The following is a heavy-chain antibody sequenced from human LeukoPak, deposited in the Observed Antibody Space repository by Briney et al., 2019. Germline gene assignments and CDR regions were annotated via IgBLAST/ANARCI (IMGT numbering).Heavy chain of an antibody. Sequence: GGSLRLSCAASGFTVSSNYMSWVRQAPGKGLEWVSVIYSGGSTYYADSVKGRFTISRDNSKNTLYLQMNSLRAEDTAVYYCARRARAWSGEYYYYYGMDVWGQGTTVTVSS. J-gene: IGHJ6*02. V-gene: IGHV3-53*01. CDR2: IYSGGST. CDR3: ARRARAWSGEYYYYYGMDV. D-gene: IGHD3-3*01. CDR1: GFTVSSNY.